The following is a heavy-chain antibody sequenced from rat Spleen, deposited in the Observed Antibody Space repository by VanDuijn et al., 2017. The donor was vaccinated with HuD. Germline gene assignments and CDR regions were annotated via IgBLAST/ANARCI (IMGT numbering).Heavy chain of an antibody. CDR3: ARHHYDGYYHGPVLGVMDA. Sequence: EVQLVESGGGLVQPGRSLKLSCAASGFTFSNYGMHWIRQAPTKGLEWVASISPSGGRSNYRDSVKGRFTISRDNAKSTLYLQMDSLRSEDTASYYCARHHYDGYYHGPVLGVMDAWGQGDSVTVSS. CDR2: ISPSGGRS. V-gene: IGHV5-19*01. J-gene: IGHJ4*01. D-gene: IGHD1-12*03. CDR1: GFTFSNYG.